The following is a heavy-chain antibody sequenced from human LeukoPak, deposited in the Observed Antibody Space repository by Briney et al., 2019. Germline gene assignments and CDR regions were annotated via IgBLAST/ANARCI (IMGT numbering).Heavy chain of an antibody. V-gene: IGHV3-74*01. CDR1: GFTFSSCW. CDR3: VKNYYGSGSYYYFDY. D-gene: IGHD3-10*01. CDR2: INSDGSST. J-gene: IGHJ4*02. Sequence: GGSLRLSCAASGFTFSSCWMHWVRQDPGKGLVWVARINSDGSSTSYADSVKGRFTISRDNAKNTLYLQMSSLRVEDTAVYYCVKNYYGSGSYYYFDYWGQGSLVTVSS.